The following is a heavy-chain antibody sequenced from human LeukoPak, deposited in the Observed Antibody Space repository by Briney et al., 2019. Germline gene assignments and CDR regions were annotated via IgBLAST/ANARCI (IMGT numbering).Heavy chain of an antibody. CDR1: GFIFTDYW. CDR3: ARVPQPSITIFGVVITDYYYYGMDV. V-gene: IGHV3-30*03. D-gene: IGHD3-3*01. CDR2: ISYDGSNK. Sequence: GGSLRLSCEASGFIFTDYWMTWARQAPGKGLEWVAVISYDGSNKYYADSVKGRFTISRDNSKNTLYLQMNSLRAEDTAVYYCARVPQPSITIFGVVITDYYYYGMDVWGQGTTVTVSS. J-gene: IGHJ6*02.